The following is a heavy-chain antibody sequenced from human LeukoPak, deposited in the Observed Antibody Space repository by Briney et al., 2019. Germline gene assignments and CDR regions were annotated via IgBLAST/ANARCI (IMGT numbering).Heavy chain of an antibody. CDR2: IRYDGSNT. CDR1: GFTFNRHG. CDR3: ANHAGDYPTHFDY. V-gene: IGHV3-30*02. Sequence: GGSLRLSCGASGFTFNRHGMHWVRQAPGKGLEWVSFIRYDGSNTYYADSVKGRFTISRDNSKNTVYLQMNSLRAEDTAVYYCANHAGDYPTHFDYWGQGTLVTVSS. D-gene: IGHD4-17*01. J-gene: IGHJ4*02.